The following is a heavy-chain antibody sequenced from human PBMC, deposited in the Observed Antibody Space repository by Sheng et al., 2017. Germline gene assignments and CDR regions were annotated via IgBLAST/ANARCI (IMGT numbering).Heavy chain of an antibody. CDR3: ARDRGYNGYHSPPDY. Sequence: EMQLVESGGALVQTGGSLRLSCVSSQFTFGTYAMSWVRQAPGKGLEWVSAISGSGGSANYADSVKGRFTISRDDAKNSLYLQMNSLRAEDTALYYCARDRGYNGYHSPPDYWGQGTLVTVSS. V-gene: IGHV3-23*04. D-gene: IGHD5-12*01. J-gene: IGHJ4*02. CDR1: QFTFGTYA. CDR2: ISGSGGSA.